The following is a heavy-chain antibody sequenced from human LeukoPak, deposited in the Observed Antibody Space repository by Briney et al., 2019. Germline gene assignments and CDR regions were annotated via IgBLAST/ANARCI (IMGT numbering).Heavy chain of an antibody. CDR3: ARHRDGGPILRLDF. V-gene: IGHV4-59*08. CDR1: GASVSNYY. Sequence: SETLSLTCRVSGASVSNYYWSWIRQSPGKGLEWIGFFHYSGSTNYNPSLNSRVTTSIDTSMNQLSLTLVSVTAADTAIYFCARHRDGGPILRLDFWGLGVLVTVSS. CDR2: FHYSGST. J-gene: IGHJ4*02. D-gene: IGHD2-15*01.